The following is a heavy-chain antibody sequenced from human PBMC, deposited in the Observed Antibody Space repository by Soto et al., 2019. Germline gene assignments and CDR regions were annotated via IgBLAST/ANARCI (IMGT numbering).Heavy chain of an antibody. D-gene: IGHD6-13*01. V-gene: IGHV3-23*01. CDR2: ISGSGTIT. J-gene: IGHJ3*02. Sequence: PGGSLRLSCGASGLTFSSYAMNWVRQTPGQGLEWVSGISGSGTITHYADSVKGRFTISRDNSRNTLHLQMLSLGAEDTGVYYCAKDLGYGSSWRYALDMWGQGTLVTISS. CDR1: GLTFSSYA. CDR3: AKDLGYGSSWRYALDM.